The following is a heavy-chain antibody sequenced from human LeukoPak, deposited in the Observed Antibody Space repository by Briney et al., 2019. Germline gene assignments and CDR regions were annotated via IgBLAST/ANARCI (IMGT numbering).Heavy chain of an antibody. J-gene: IGHJ3*01. CDR2: LSGGGGAT. Sequence: GGSLRLSCAASGFNFYSYDMTWVRQAPGKGLEWVSSLSGGGGATYYAVTAKGRFTISRDNANDTLYLQMNSLRVDDTAVYYCAKKWLGGYFDLWGRGTKVTVSS. V-gene: IGHV3-23*01. D-gene: IGHD3-10*01. CDR3: AKKWLGGYFDL. CDR1: GFNFYSYD.